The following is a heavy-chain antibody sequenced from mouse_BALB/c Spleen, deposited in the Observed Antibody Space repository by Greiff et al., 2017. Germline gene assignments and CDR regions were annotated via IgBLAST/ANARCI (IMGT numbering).Heavy chain of an antibody. Sequence: VQLKQSGAELVRSGASVKLSCTASGFNIKDYYMHWVKQRPEQGLEWIGWIDPENGDTEYAPKFQGKATMTADTSSNTAYLQLSSLTSEDTAGYYCNAGSTRITTNYYAMDYWGQGTSVTVSS. J-gene: IGHJ4*01. D-gene: IGHD2-4*01. CDR2: IDPENGDT. V-gene: IGHV14-4*02. CDR3: NAGSTRITTNYYAMDY. CDR1: GFNIKDYY.